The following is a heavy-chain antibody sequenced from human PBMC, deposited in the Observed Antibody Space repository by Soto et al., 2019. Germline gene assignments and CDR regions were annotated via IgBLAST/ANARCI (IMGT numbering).Heavy chain of an antibody. V-gene: IGHV1-2*02. J-gene: IGHJ3*02. CDR1: GYPVTAYY. CDR3: ARGRGVGVAGSAAFEM. CDR2: INPATGAA. D-gene: IGHD3-3*01. Sequence: QLHLVQSGAVVKKPGASVTVSCSASGYPVTAYYMHWVRQAPGRGLEWMGGINPATGAAKYTQTFRGRVTMPRDPSTSTVFMELSGLTSEAPAVCYCARGRGVGVAGSAAFEMWGQGTLVTVSS.